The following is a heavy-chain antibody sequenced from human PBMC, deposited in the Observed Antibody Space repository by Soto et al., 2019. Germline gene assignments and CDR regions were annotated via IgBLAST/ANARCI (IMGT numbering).Heavy chain of an antibody. V-gene: IGHV6-1*01. CDR2: TYYRSKWYN. Sequence: SQTLSLTCAISGDSVSSNSAAWNWIRQSPSRGLEWLGRTYYRSKWYNDYAVSVKSRMTINPDTSKNQFSLQLNSVTPEDTAVYYCARGGYYGSGSYSRQTSYYYYGMDVWGQGTTVTVSS. CDR3: ARGGYYGSGSYSRQTSYYYYGMDV. J-gene: IGHJ6*02. CDR1: GDSVSSNSAA. D-gene: IGHD3-10*01.